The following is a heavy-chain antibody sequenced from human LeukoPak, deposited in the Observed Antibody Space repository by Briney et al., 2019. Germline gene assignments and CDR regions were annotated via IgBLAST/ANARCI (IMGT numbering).Heavy chain of an antibody. CDR1: GFTFSSYW. Sequence: PGGSLRLSCAASGFTFSSYWMNWARQAPGKGLEWVANMKEDGREEYYVDSVQGRFTISRDNAKRLLYLQMNSLRVEDTAVYYCARDPTRRFDYWGQGTLVTVSS. CDR2: MKEDGREE. V-gene: IGHV3-7*03. CDR3: ARDPTRRFDY. J-gene: IGHJ4*02.